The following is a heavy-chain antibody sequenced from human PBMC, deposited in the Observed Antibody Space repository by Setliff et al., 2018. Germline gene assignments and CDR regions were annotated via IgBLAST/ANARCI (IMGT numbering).Heavy chain of an antibody. CDR3: ARDRSTVIRGVTSFFYYYMDV. D-gene: IGHD3-10*01. CDR1: GGSIGPHY. V-gene: IGHV4-59*11. Sequence: LSLTCTVSGGSIGPHYWSWIRQAPGKGLEWIGHIFYSDTAKYNPSLESRAAISVDSSKNQFSLKLRSVTAADTAVYYCARDRSTVIRGVTSFFYYYMDVWGGGTTVTAP. J-gene: IGHJ6*03. CDR2: IFYSDTA.